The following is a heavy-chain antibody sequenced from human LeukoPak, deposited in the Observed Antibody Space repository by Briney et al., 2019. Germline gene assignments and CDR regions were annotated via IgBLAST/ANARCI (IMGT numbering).Heavy chain of an antibody. CDR2: ISWSSGII. D-gene: IGHD6-13*01. CDR3: AASSLKGYSSSWYYFDY. J-gene: IGHJ4*02. Sequence: GGSLRLSCAASGFIFDDHGMHWVRQAPGKGLEWVSGISWSSGIIGYADSVKGRFTISRDNAKNSLYLQMNSLRAEDTAVYYCAASSLKGYSSSWYYFDYWGQGTLVTVSS. V-gene: IGHV3-9*01. CDR1: GFIFDDHG.